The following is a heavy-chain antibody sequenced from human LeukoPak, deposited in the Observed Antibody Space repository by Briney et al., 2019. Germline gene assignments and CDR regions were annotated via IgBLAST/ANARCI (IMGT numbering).Heavy chain of an antibody. Sequence: SVKVSCRASGFTFTSSAMQWVRQARGQRLEWIGWIVVGSGNTNYAQKFQERVTITRDMSTSTAYMELSSLRSEDTAVYYCAAVNPGIAVAGKPVDYWGQGTLVTVSS. J-gene: IGHJ4*02. CDR1: GFTFTSSA. D-gene: IGHD6-19*01. CDR2: IVVGSGNT. V-gene: IGHV1-58*02. CDR3: AAVNPGIAVAGKPVDY.